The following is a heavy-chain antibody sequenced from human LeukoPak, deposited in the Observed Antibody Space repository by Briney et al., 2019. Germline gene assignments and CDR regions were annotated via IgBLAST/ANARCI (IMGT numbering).Heavy chain of an antibody. CDR3: AKHPSYGDYDPRNWFDP. Sequence: PGGSLRLSCAASGFTFSSYWMSWVRQAPGKGLEWVSAISGSGGGTCYADSVKGRLTISRDNSKNTLYLQMNSLRAEDTAVYYCAKHPSYGDYDPRNWFDPWGQGTLVTVSS. CDR2: ISGSGGGT. CDR1: GFTFSSYW. V-gene: IGHV3-23*01. D-gene: IGHD4-17*01. J-gene: IGHJ5*02.